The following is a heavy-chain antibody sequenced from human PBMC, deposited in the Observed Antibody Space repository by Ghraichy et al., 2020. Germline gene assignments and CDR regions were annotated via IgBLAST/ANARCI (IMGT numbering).Heavy chain of an antibody. D-gene: IGHD3-10*01. CDR2: IYYSGST. Sequence: SETLSLTCTVSGGSISSSSYYWGWIRQPPGKGLEWIGSIYYSGSTYYNPSLKSRVTISVDTSKNQFSLKLSSVTAADTAVYYCARPGFRGSYSNWGQGTLVTVSS. CDR3: ARPGFRGSYSN. J-gene: IGHJ4*02. CDR1: GGSISSSSYY. V-gene: IGHV4-39*01.